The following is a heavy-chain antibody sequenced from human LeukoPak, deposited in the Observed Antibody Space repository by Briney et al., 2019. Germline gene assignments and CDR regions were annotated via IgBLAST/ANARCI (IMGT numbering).Heavy chain of an antibody. CDR3: ARGYYDSSGYYTFDY. D-gene: IGHD3-22*01. CDR2: IYSGGST. CDR1: GFTVSSNY. V-gene: IGHV3-66*01. J-gene: IGHJ4*02. Sequence: GGSLRLSCAASGFTVSSNYMSWVRQAPGKGLEWVSVIYSGGSTYYADSVKGRFTISRDNSKNTLYLQMNSLRAEDTAVYYCARGYYDSSGYYTFDYWGQGTLVTVSS.